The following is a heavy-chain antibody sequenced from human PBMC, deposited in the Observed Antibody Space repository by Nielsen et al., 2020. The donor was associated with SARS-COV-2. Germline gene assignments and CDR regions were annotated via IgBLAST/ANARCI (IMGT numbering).Heavy chain of an antibody. V-gene: IGHV2-26*01. Sequence: SGPTLVKPTETLTLTCTVSGFSLSNARMGVSWIRQPPGKALEWLAYIFSNDEKSYSTSLKSRLTISKDTSKSQVVLTMTNMDPVDTATYYCARITSKTYTYYFDYWGQGTLVTVSS. CDR2: IFSNDEK. J-gene: IGHJ4*02. D-gene: IGHD4-11*01. CDR1: GFSLSNARMG. CDR3: ARITSKTYTYYFDY.